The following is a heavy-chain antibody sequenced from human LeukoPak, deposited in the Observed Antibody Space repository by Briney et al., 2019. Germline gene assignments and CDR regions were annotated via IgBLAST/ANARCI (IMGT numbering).Heavy chain of an antibody. CDR2: ISNSSSYI. J-gene: IGHJ5*02. Sequence: TGGSLRLSCAASGFTFSSYRMNWVRQAPGKGLEGVSSISNSSSYIYYADSVKGRFTISRDNAKNSLYLQMNSLRAEDTAVYYCARGAVVVVAATPSWFDPWGQGTLVTVSS. CDR3: ARGAVVVVAATPSWFDP. D-gene: IGHD2-15*01. V-gene: IGHV3-21*01. CDR1: GFTFSSYR.